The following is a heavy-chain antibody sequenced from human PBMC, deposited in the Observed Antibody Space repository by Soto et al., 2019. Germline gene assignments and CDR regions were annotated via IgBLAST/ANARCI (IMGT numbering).Heavy chain of an antibody. V-gene: IGHV3-30-3*01. CDR1: GFTFSSYA. CDR2: ISYDGSNK. J-gene: IGHJ4*02. D-gene: IGHD2-15*01. CDR3: ARGLIVEMATIQTPPFDY. Sequence: GSLRLSCAASGFTFSSYAMHWVRQAPGKGLEWVAVISYDGSNKYYADSVKGRFTISRDNSKNTLYLQMNSLRAEDTAVYYCARGLIVEMATIQTPPFDYWGQGTLVTVSS.